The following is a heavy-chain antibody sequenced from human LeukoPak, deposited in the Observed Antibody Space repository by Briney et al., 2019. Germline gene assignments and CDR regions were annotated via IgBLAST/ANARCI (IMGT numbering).Heavy chain of an antibody. CDR2: IYTTGST. CDR3: ARRQDGHDY. CDR1: GVSIANTFYY. J-gene: IGHJ4*02. V-gene: IGHV4-61*02. Sequence: SETLSLTCTVSGVSIANTFYYWNWLRQPAGKGLEWIGRIYTTGSTNYNPSLKSRVTISLDTARNQFPLKLSSVTAADTAVYYCARRQDGHDYWGQGTLVTVSS.